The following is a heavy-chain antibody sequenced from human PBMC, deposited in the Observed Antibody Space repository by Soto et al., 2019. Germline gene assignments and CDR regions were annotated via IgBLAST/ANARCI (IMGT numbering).Heavy chain of an antibody. J-gene: IGHJ4*02. V-gene: IGHV4-59*08. CDR1: GGSISTYY. CDR3: ARHGTYYDNAGDY. Sequence: QVQLQASGPGLVKPSETLSLNCTVSGGSISTYYWSWIRQPPGKGLEWIGYIYYRGSTNYNPSLKSRVTMSVDTSKNQFSLNLSSVTAADTAVYYCARHGTYYDNAGDYWGQGTLVTVSS. D-gene: IGHD3-22*01. CDR2: IYYRGST.